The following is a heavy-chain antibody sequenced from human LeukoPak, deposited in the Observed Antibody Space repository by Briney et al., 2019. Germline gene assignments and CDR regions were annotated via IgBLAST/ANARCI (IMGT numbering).Heavy chain of an antibody. CDR2: INTNTGNP. Sequence: ASVKVSCKASGYTFTSYAMNWVRQAPGQGLEWMGWINTNTGNPTYAQGFTGRFVFSLDTSVITAYLQISSLKAEDTAVYYCARDQQLVYSYYYYMDVWGKGTKVTVSS. D-gene: IGHD6-13*01. J-gene: IGHJ6*03. V-gene: IGHV7-4-1*02. CDR3: ARDQQLVYSYYYYMDV. CDR1: GYTFTSYA.